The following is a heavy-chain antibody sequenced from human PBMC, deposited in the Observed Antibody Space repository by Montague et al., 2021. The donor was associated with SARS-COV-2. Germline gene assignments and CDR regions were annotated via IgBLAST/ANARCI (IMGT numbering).Heavy chain of an antibody. CDR1: GGSISIDNYS. V-gene: IGHV4-30-2*01. CDR2: IYHSGST. J-gene: IGHJ4*02. CDR3: ARAQNICFIANCVNYFDL. Sequence: TLSLTCAVSGGSISIDNYSWNWIRQPPGKGLEWIGYIYHSGSTSYNPSLKTRVTLSLDTPKNHFSLRLNSVTAADTAVYYCARAQNICFIANCVNYFDLWGLGALVSVSS. D-gene: IGHD1-1*01.